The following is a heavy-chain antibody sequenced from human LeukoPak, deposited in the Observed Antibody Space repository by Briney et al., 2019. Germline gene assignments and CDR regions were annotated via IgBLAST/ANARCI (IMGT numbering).Heavy chain of an antibody. CDR3: AKRVRDSSGYYYGDY. Sequence: GGSLRLSCAASGFTVSSNYMSWVRQAPGKGLEWVSAISGSGGSTYYADSVKGRFTISRDNSKNTLYLQMNSLRAEDTAVYYCAKRVRDSSGYYYGDYWGQGTLVTVSS. CDR1: GFTVSSNY. D-gene: IGHD3-22*01. V-gene: IGHV3-23*01. CDR2: ISGSGGST. J-gene: IGHJ4*02.